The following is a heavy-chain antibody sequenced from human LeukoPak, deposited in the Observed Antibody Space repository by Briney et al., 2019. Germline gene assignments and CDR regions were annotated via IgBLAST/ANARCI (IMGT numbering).Heavy chain of an antibody. CDR2: IWYDGSNK. CDR3: ARDPTMIVVEYYFDY. D-gene: IGHD3-22*01. Sequence: GGSLRLSCAASGFTFSSYGMHWGCHAPGKGLGWGAVIWYDGSNKYYADSVKGRFTISRDNSKNTLYLQMNSLRAEDTAVYYCARDPTMIVVEYYFDYWGQGTLVTVSS. CDR1: GFTFSSYG. V-gene: IGHV3-33*01. J-gene: IGHJ4*02.